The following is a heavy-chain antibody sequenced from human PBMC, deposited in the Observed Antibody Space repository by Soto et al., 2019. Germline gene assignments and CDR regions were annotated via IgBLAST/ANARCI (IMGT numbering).Heavy chain of an antibody. D-gene: IGHD5-18*01. Sequence: QVQLVQSGAEVKKPGASVKVSCKASGYTFTSYGISWVRQAPGQGLEWMGWISAYNGNTNYAQKLQGRVTMTTATSTSTAYMELRILRSDDTAVYYCATTFGYSYAIDSWGQGTLVTVSS. CDR3: ATTFGYSYAIDS. CDR2: ISAYNGNT. V-gene: IGHV1-18*01. J-gene: IGHJ4*02. CDR1: GYTFTSYG.